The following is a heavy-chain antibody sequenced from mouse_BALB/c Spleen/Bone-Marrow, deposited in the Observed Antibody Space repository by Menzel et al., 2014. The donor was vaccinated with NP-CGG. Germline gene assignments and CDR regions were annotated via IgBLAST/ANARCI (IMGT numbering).Heavy chain of an antibody. CDR2: IDPANGNT. CDR3: ARFPYDYGGGDY. V-gene: IGHV14-3*02. Sequence: EVKLVESGAELVEPGASVKLSCTASGFNIKDTYMHWVKQRPEQGLEWIGRIDPANGNTKYDPKFQGKATITADTSSNTAYLQLSSLTSEDTAVYYCARFPYDYGGGDYWGQGTTLTVSS. J-gene: IGHJ2*01. CDR1: GFNIKDTY. D-gene: IGHD2-4*01.